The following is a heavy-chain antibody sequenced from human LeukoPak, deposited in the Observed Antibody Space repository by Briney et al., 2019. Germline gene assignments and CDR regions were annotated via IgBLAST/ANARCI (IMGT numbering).Heavy chain of an antibody. Sequence: SETLSLTCTVSGGSISIYYWSWIRQPPGKGLEWIGYIYYSGSTNYNPSLKSRVTISVDTSKNQFSLKLSSVTAADTAVYYCARRGDYGDYHFDYWGQGTLVTVSS. D-gene: IGHD4-17*01. CDR1: GGSISIYY. CDR2: IYYSGST. CDR3: ARRGDYGDYHFDY. V-gene: IGHV4-59*08. J-gene: IGHJ4*02.